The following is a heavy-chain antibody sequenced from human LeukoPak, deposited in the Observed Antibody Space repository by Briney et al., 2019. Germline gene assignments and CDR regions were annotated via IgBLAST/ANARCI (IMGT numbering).Heavy chain of an antibody. D-gene: IGHD5-24*01. CDR2: ISYDGSNK. J-gene: IGHJ4*02. CDR1: GFTFSSYG. Sequence: GRSLRLSCAASGFTFSSYGMHWVRQAPGKGLAWVGVISYDGSNKYYADSLKGRFTISRDNSKNTLYLQMNSLRAEDTAVYYCAKDAVEMATMTFDYWGQGTLVTVSS. V-gene: IGHV3-30*18. CDR3: AKDAVEMATMTFDY.